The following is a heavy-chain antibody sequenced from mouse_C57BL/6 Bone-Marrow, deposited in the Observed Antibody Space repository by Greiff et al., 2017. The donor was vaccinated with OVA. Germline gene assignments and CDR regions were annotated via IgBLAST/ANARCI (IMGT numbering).Heavy chain of an antibody. CDR1: GFTFSDFY. J-gene: IGHJ3*01. Sequence: EVMLVESGGGLVQSGRSLRLSCATSGFTFSDFYMEWVRQAPGQGLEWIAASRNKANDYTTEYSASVKGRFIVSRDTSQSILYLQMNALRAEDTAIYYCARDASSYETWFAYWGQGTLVTVSA. CDR2: SRNKANDYTT. CDR3: ARDASSYETWFAY. V-gene: IGHV7-1*01. D-gene: IGHD1-1*01.